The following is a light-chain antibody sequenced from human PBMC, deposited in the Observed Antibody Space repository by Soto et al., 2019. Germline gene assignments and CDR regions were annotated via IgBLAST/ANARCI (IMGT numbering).Light chain of an antibody. CDR1: QSISIY. CDR2: AAS. Sequence: DIQLTQSPSSLSASVGDRVTITCRASQSISIYLNWYQQKPGKAPNLLIYAASRLQSGVPSRFSGSGSGTDFTLTIRSLQPEDFATYYCQQSYSTLRTFDQGTKVEVK. CDR3: QQSYSTLRT. V-gene: IGKV1-39*01. J-gene: IGKJ1*01.